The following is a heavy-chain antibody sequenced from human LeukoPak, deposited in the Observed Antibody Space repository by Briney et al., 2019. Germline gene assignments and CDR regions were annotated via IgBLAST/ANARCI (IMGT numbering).Heavy chain of an antibody. CDR3: ARVVYGDYSYFQH. D-gene: IGHD4-17*01. Sequence: GGSLRLSCAASGFTFSSYSMNWVRQAPGKGLEWVSSISSSSSYIYYADSVKGRFTISRDDAKNSLYLQMNSLRAEDTAVYYCARVVYGDYSYFQHWGQGTLVTVSS. J-gene: IGHJ1*01. CDR1: GFTFSSYS. CDR2: ISSSSSYI. V-gene: IGHV3-21*01.